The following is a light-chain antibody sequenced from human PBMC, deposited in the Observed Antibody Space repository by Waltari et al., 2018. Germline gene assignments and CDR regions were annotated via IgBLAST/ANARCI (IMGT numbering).Light chain of an antibody. J-gene: IGKJ2*03. V-gene: IGKV3-20*01. CDR2: GAS. Sequence: EIVLTQSPGTLSLSPGERATLSCRASQSVSRSYLAWDQQKPGQAPRLLIYGASSRATGIPDRFSGSGSGADFTLSISRLEPEDFAVYYCQQYGSSPPSYSFGQGTKLEIK. CDR1: QSVSRSY. CDR3: QQYGSSPPSYS.